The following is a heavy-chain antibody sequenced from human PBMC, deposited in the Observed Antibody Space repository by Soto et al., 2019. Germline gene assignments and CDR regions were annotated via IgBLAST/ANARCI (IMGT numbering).Heavy chain of an antibody. CDR3: ARCSRNSCYSYGVDV. Sequence: EVQLVESGGGLVQPGGSLRLSCAASGFTFSNCGINWVRQTPGKGLEWVSYISDSGATKHYADSVKGRFTISRDNGKDSLYLQMNSLGDEDTAVYFCARCSRNSCYSYGVDVWGQGATVTVSS. CDR2: ISDSGATK. V-gene: IGHV3-48*02. J-gene: IGHJ6*02. CDR1: GFTFSNCG. D-gene: IGHD2-15*01.